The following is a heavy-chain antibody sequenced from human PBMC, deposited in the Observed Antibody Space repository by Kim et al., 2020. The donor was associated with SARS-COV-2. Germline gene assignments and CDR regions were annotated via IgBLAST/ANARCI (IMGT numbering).Heavy chain of an antibody. CDR1: GFTFSSYA. D-gene: IGHD1-26*01. Sequence: GGSLRLSCAASGFTFSSYAMRWVRQAPGKGLQWISAISSSGGSTYYADSVKGRFTISRDNSKNTLNLQMNSLRAEDTAVYYCAKDPAIVGTTRESYWGQ. J-gene: IGHJ4*02. CDR3: AKDPAIVGTTRESY. CDR2: ISSSGGST. V-gene: IGHV3-23*01.